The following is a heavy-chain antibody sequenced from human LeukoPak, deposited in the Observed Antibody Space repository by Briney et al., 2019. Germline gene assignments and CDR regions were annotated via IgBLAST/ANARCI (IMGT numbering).Heavy chain of an antibody. CDR2: IIPIFGTA. CDR3: ARESSTGDYCSGGSCYSGFEYFQH. D-gene: IGHD2-15*01. CDR1: GGTFGSYA. V-gene: IGHV1-69*13. J-gene: IGHJ1*01. Sequence: ASVKVSCKASGGTFGSYAISWVRQAPGQGLEWMGGIIPIFGTANYAQKFQGRVTITADESTSTAYMELSSLRSEDTAVYYCARESSTGDYCSGGSCYSGFEYFQHWGQGTLVTVSS.